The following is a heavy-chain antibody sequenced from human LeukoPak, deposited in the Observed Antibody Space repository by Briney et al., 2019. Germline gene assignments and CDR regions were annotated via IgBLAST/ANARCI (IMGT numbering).Heavy chain of an antibody. D-gene: IGHD2-21*02. CDR2: MHVGNGNT. CDR3: AREGSYCDGGDCYSFDF. CDR1: GYTFTANY. J-gene: IGHJ4*02. V-gene: IGHV1-2*02. Sequence: ASVKVSCKASGYTFTANYLQWVRQAPGLGPEWFGWMHVGNGNTRYAPKYQGRVTLTRDTSINTAYMELSSLTSDDTAVYYGAREGSYCDGGDCYSFDFWGQGTLVTVSS.